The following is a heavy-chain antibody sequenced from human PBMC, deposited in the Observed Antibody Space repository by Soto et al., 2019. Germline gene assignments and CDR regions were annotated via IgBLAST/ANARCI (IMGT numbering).Heavy chain of an antibody. CDR3: ARAGHIVVVPAAPTYYYYGMDV. J-gene: IGHJ6*02. D-gene: IGHD2-2*01. V-gene: IGHV1-69*13. CDR1: GGTFSSDA. CDR2: IIPIFGTA. Sequence: SLKVSCKASGGTFSSDAISWVRQAPGEGLEWMGGIIPIFGTANYAQKFQGRVTITADESTSTAYMELSSLRSEDTAVYYCARAGHIVVVPAAPTYYYYGMDVWGQGTTVTVSS.